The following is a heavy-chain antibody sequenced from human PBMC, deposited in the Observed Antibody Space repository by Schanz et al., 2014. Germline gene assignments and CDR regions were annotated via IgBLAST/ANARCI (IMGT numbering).Heavy chain of an antibody. J-gene: IGHJ3*01. CDR2: IGGSGDST. Sequence: DVQLVESGGGLVQSGGSLRLSCAASGFTFSNHALSWVRQAPGKGLEWVSGIGGSGDSTHYADSVKGRFIISRDSSKNTLFLQMNSLRAEDTAVYFCARDGGRDGYNLAFDVWGQGTLVTVSS. CDR1: GFTFSNHA. CDR3: ARDGGRDGYNLAFDV. V-gene: IGHV3-23*04. D-gene: IGHD5-12*01.